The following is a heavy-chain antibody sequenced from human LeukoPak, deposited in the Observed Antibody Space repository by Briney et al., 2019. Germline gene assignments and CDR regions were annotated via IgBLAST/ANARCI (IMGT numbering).Heavy chain of an antibody. V-gene: IGHV3-15*01. D-gene: IGHD3-22*01. J-gene: IGHJ4*02. CDR1: GFSLSNAW. CDR2: IKREVDGGTE. Sequence: GGSLRLSCVASGFSLSNAWMSWVRQAPGQGLEWVGRIKREVDGGTEDYAAPVKGRFTISRGDSKNTLYLQMNSLQTEDTGVYYCTADVSDSSGYCHDYWGQGTQVTVSS. CDR3: TADVSDSSGYCHDY.